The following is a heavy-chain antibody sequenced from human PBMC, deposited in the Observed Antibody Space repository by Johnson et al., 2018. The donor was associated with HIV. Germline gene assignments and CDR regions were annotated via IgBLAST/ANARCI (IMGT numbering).Heavy chain of an antibody. V-gene: IGHV3-74*02. CDR1: GFTFSSYW. CDR3: AGDGTSRGGAFDI. J-gene: IGHJ3*02. Sequence: VQLVESGGGLVQPGGSLRLSCAASGFTFSSYWMHWVRQAPGKGLVWVSRINSDGSSTSYADSVKGRFTISRDKAKNTLYRQMNNLRAEYTAVYYCAGDGTSRGGAFDIWGQGTMVTVSS. CDR2: INSDGSST. D-gene: IGHD3-16*01.